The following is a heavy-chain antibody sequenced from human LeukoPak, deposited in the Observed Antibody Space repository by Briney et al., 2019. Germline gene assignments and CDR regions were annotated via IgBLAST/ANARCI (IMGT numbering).Heavy chain of an antibody. Sequence: SETLSLTCTVSGGSISSSSYYSGWIRQHPGKGLEWIGSIYYSGSTYYNPSLKSRVTISVDTSKNQFSLKLSSVTAADTAVYYCARHRVGDYYDSSGYLGGTDYWGQGTLVTVSS. CDR3: ARHRVGDYYDSSGYLGGTDY. CDR2: IYYSGST. V-gene: IGHV4-39*01. CDR1: GGSISSSSYY. J-gene: IGHJ4*02. D-gene: IGHD3-22*01.